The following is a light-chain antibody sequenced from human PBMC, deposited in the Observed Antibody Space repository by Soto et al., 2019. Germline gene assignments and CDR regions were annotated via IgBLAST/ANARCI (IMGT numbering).Light chain of an antibody. CDR2: GSS. Sequence: EIVMTQSPGTLSLSPGERATLSCRASQSVNSSDLAWYRQKPGQAPSLLIYGSSNKSTGIPDRLSGSGSGTDFTLTISRMEPEDFAVYYCLRYGDSPPAYTFGQGTKLEIK. CDR1: QSVNSSD. CDR3: LRYGDSPPAYT. J-gene: IGKJ2*01. V-gene: IGKV3-20*01.